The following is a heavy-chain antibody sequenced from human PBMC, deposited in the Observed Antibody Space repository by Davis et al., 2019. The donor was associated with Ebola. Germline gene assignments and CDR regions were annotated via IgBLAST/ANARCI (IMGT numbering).Heavy chain of an antibody. D-gene: IGHD6-13*01. CDR2: IYSGGST. CDR3: ARGQQLVKGAFDI. J-gene: IGHJ3*02. V-gene: IGHV3-53*01. CDR1: GFTVSSNY. Sequence: PGGSLRLSCAASGFTVSSNYMSWVRQAPGKGLEWVSVIYSGGSTYYADSVKGRFIISRDTSRNTVSLQMNSLRAEDTAVYYCARGQQLVKGAFDIWGQGTMVTVSS.